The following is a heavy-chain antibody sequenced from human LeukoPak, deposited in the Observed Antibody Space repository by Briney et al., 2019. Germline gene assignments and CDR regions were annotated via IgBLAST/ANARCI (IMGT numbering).Heavy chain of an antibody. CDR1: GGSFRGYY. D-gene: IGHD3-10*01. CDR2: INHSGNT. V-gene: IGHV4-34*01. CDR3: SRVPWKIWFGEYFDY. J-gene: IGHJ4*02. Sequence: SETLSLTCAVYGGSFRGYYWSWIRQPPGKGLKWIGEINHSGNTNYNPSLKSRVTISVDTSKNQFSLKLSSVTAADTAVYYCSRVPWKIWFGEYFDYWGQGTLVTVSS.